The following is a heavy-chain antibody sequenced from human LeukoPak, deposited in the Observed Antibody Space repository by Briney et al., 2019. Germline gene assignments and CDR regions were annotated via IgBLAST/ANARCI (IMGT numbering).Heavy chain of an antibody. CDR2: IWGDGNNR. CDR1: GFTFRNYG. D-gene: IGHD2-8*02. J-gene: IGHJ6*03. CDR3: ATDPGASVSGFYMDV. Sequence: GGSLRLSCAASGFTFRNYGMHWVRQATGKGLEWVSFIWGDGNNRFYADSVKARFPISRDSSNKMLYWKTDTLRAQATALYYCATDPGASVSGFYMDVWGKGTTVIVSS. V-gene: IGHV3-30*02.